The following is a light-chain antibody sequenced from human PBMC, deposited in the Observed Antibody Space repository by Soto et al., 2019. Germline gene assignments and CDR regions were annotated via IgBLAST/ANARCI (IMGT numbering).Light chain of an antibody. J-gene: IGLJ1*01. CDR3: SSYKSSSTYV. CDR1: RSDVGGFNF. V-gene: IGLV2-14*01. Sequence: QSALTQPASVSGSPGQSITISCTGTRSDVGGFNFVSWYQQYPGKAPKVMIYSVSDRPSGVSNRFSGSKSGNTASLTISGLQAEDEVDYYCSSYKSSSTYVFGTGTKLTVL. CDR2: SVS.